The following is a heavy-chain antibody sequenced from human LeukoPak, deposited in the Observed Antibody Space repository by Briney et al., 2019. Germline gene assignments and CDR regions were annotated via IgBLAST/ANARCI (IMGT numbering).Heavy chain of an antibody. Sequence: SETLSLTCTVSGGSIDNYWTWIRQPPGKGLEWIGYIYYTGSTNYNPSLKGRVTISVDTSKNQFSLKLSSVTAADTAVYYCARRVAVAGPIDYWGQGTLVTVSS. CDR1: GGSIDNY. CDR2: IYYTGST. J-gene: IGHJ4*02. V-gene: IGHV4-59*08. D-gene: IGHD6-19*01. CDR3: ARRVAVAGPIDY.